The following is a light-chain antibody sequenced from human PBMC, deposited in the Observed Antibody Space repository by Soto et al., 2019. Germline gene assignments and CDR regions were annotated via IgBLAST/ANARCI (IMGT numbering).Light chain of an antibody. CDR1: MRDVGAYNL. J-gene: IGLJ1*01. CDR2: EVR. V-gene: IGLV2-14*01. CDR3: SSYTSTNTPYV. Sequence: QSVLTQPASVSGSAGQSITISCSGTMRDVGAYNLVSWYQQHPGTAPKLIIYEVRNRPSGISSRFSGSRSGNTASLTISGLQSEDEAYYYCSSYTSTNTPYVFGTGTKVTV.